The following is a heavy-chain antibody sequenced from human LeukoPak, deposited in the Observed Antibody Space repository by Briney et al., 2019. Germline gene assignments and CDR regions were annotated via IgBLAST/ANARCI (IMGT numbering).Heavy chain of an antibody. Sequence: PGGSLRLSCTASGFTFGDYAMSWFRQAPGKGLEWVGFIRSKAYGGTTEYAASVKGRFTISRDDSKSIAYLQMNSLKTEDTAVYYCTTQDYYYGMDVWGQGTTVTVSS. CDR2: IRSKAYGGTT. V-gene: IGHV3-49*03. CDR1: GFTFGDYA. CDR3: TTQDYYYGMDV. J-gene: IGHJ6*02.